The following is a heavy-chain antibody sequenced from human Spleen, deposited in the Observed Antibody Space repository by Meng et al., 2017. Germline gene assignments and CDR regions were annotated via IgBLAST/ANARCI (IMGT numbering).Heavy chain of an antibody. CDR1: GDSITNHNW. J-gene: IGHJ1*01. D-gene: IGHD3-10*01. V-gene: IGHV4-4*02. CDR2: IPHRGSS. Sequence: QVQLRESGPALVTPSETLSLTCAVPGDSITNHNWWALVRQPPGKGLEWIGEIPHRGSSAYSPSLKSRVSMSIDKSKNQFSLKLTSVTAADTAVYYCLRGSGGSVWGQGTLVTVSS. CDR3: LRGSGGSV.